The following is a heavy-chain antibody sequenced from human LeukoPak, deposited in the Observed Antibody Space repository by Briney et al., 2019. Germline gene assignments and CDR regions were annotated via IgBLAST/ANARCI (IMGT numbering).Heavy chain of an antibody. CDR1: GYTFTSYG. CDR3: ARSLYYYDSSGYSKKNNWFDP. J-gene: IGHJ5*02. Sequence: ASVKVSCKASGYTFTSYGISWVRQAPGQGLEWMGWISAYNGNTNYAQKLQGRVTMTTDTSTSTAYMELRSLRSDDTAVYHCARSLYYYDSSGYSKKNNWFDPWGQGTLVTVSS. V-gene: IGHV1-18*01. CDR2: ISAYNGNT. D-gene: IGHD3-22*01.